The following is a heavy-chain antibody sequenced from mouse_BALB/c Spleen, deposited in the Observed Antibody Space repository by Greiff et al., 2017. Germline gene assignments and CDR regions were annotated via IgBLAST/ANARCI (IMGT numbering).Heavy chain of an antibody. Sequence: VKLQESGPSLVQPSQSLSITCTVSGFSLTSYGVHWVRQSPGKGLEWLGVIWRGGSTDYNAAFMSRLSITKDNSKSQVFFKMNSLQADDTAIYYCAKNPYGYDYAMDYWGQGTSVTVSS. V-gene: IGHV2-5-1*01. D-gene: IGHD2-2*01. J-gene: IGHJ4*01. CDR1: GFSLTSYG. CDR3: AKNPYGYDYAMDY. CDR2: IWRGGST.